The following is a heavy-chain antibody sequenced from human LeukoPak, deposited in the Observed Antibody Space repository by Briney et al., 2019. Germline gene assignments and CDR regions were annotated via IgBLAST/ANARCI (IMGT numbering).Heavy chain of an antibody. D-gene: IGHD5-18*01. CDR1: GYTFTDYF. CDR3: ARDPGYSSPMGDY. Sequence: ASVKVSCKASGYTFTDYFMHWVRQAPGQGLEWMGWINPNSGGTHYAQKFQGRVTMTRDTSISTAYMELSRLRSDDTAVYYCARDPGYSSPMGDYWGQGTLVTVSS. V-gene: IGHV1-2*02. J-gene: IGHJ4*02. CDR2: INPNSGGT.